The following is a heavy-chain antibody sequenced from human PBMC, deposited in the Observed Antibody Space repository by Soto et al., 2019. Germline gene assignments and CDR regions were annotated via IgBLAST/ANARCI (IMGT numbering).Heavy chain of an antibody. CDR2: ISWNSGSI. J-gene: IGHJ4*02. Sequence: EVQLVESGGGLVQPGRSLRLSCAASGFTFDDYAMHWVRQAPGKGLEWVSGISWNSGSIGYADSVMGRFTISRDNAKNSLYQQMNSLRSEDTALYYCAKGAPITMIVYAVYFDYWGQGTLVTVSS. V-gene: IGHV3-9*01. CDR3: AKGAPITMIVYAVYFDY. D-gene: IGHD3-22*01. CDR1: GFTFDDYA.